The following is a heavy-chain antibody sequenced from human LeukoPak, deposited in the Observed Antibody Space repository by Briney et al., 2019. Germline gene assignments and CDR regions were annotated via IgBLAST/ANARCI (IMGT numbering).Heavy chain of an antibody. CDR3: ARAVYDSKDY. CDR1: GFTFNSYW. CDR2: INSDGSST. Sequence: PGGSLRLSCAASGFTFNSYWMHWVRQAPGKGLVGVSRINSDGSSTSYADSVKGRFTISRDNAKNTLYLEMNSLRAEDTAVYYCARAVYDSKDYWGQGTLVTVSS. V-gene: IGHV3-74*01. J-gene: IGHJ4*02. D-gene: IGHD3-22*01.